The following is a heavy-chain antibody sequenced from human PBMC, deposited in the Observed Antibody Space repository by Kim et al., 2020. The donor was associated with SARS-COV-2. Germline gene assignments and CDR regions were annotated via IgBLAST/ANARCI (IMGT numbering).Heavy chain of an antibody. Sequence: SRVTISVDTSKNQFSLKLSAVTAADTAVYYCAREADYYGSGSYIFYGMDVWGQGTTVTVSS. J-gene: IGHJ6*02. V-gene: IGHV4-59*01. D-gene: IGHD3-10*01. CDR3: AREADYYGSGSYIFYGMDV.